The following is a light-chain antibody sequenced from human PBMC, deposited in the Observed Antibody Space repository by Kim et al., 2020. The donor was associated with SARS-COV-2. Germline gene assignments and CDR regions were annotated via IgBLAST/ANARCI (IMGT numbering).Light chain of an antibody. CDR2: SNN. CDR1: NSNIGSNT. V-gene: IGLV1-44*01. Sequence: GQTVTISCSGSNSNIGSNTVNWYRHLPGTAPKLLIYSNNLRPSRVPDRFSGSKSGTSASLAISGLQSEDEAYYYCAAWDDSLKGVFGGGTQLTVL. CDR3: AAWDDSLKGV. J-gene: IGLJ2*01.